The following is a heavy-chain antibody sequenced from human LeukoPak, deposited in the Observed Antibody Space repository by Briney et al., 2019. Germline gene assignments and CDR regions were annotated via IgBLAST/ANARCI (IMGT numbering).Heavy chain of an antibody. J-gene: IGHJ4*02. Sequence: VGSLRLSCAASGFTSSTYWMTWVRQAPGKRLEWVASIRQDGGEQYYVDSVKGRFTISRDIAKNSLYLQMNSLRAEDTAVYYCARVSGSYGGAVDYWGQGTLVTVSS. V-gene: IGHV3-7*04. CDR2: IRQDGGEQ. D-gene: IGHD1-26*01. CDR3: ARVSGSYGGAVDY. CDR1: GFTSSTYW.